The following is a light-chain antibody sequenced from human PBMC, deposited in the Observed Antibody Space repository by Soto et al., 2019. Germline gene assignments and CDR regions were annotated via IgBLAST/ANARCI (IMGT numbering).Light chain of an antibody. J-gene: IGLJ2*01. CDR2: EGS. CDR3: CSYAGSRTVV. Sequence: QSALTQPASVSGSPGQSITISCTGTSSDVGNYNLVSWYQQHPGKAPKLMIYEGSKWPSGVSNRFSGSKSGNTASLTISGLQAEDEAAYYCCSYAGSRTVVFGGGTKLTVL. CDR1: SSDVGNYNL. V-gene: IGLV2-23*01.